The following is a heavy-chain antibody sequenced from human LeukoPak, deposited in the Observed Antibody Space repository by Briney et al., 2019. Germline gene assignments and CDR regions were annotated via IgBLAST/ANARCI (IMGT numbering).Heavy chain of an antibody. CDR3: ARALSSGREDAFDI. CDR2: IYYSGST. V-gene: IGHV4-59*01. J-gene: IGHJ3*02. CDR1: GGSISSYH. D-gene: IGHD1-26*01. Sequence: SETLSLTCTVSGGSISSYHWSWIRQPPGKGLEWIGYIYYSGSTNYNPSLKSRVTISVDTSKNQFSLKLSSVTAADTAVYYCARALSSGREDAFDIWGQGTMVTVSS.